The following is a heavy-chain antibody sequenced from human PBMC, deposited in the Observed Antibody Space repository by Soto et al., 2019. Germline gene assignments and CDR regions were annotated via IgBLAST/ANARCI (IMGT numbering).Heavy chain of an antibody. D-gene: IGHD1-1*01. CDR1: GFTFSSYS. CDR2: ISSSSSYI. V-gene: IGHV3-21*01. Sequence: GGSLRLSCAASGFTFSSYSMNWVRQAPGKGLEWVSSISSSSSYIYYADSVKGRFTISRDNAKNSLYLQMNSLRAEDTAVYYCVCVQLEPNDGEGWFDPWGQGTLVTVSS. CDR3: VCVQLEPNDGEGWFDP. J-gene: IGHJ5*02.